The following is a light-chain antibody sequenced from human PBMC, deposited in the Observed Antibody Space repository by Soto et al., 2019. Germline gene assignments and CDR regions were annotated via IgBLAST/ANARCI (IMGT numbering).Light chain of an antibody. CDR3: QKYDNVPAT. Sequence: DLQMTQSPSSLSASVGDRVTITCRASQGIKNHLAWYQKKPGTVPKLLIYSASTLQAGVPSRFSGSGSGTDFSLTISSLQPEDVATYYCQKYDNVPATFGPGTRLEI. CDR2: SAS. CDR1: QGIKNH. J-gene: IGKJ5*01. V-gene: IGKV1-27*01.